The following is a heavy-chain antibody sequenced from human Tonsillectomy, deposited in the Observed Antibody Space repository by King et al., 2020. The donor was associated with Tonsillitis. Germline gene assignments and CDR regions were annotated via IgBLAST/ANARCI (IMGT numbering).Heavy chain of an antibody. CDR3: ASHVYSSLSEFDY. Sequence: VQLVESGGGLVKPGRSLRLSCAASGFTFSDHYMSWIRQAPGKGLEWLSYISGGSAFTNYADSVKGRFTISRDNAKNSLFLQMNSVRAADTAIYYCASHVYSSLSEFDYWGRGIMVTVSS. V-gene: IGHV3-11*06. CDR2: ISGGSAFT. J-gene: IGHJ4*01. CDR1: GFTFSDHY. D-gene: IGHD6-6*01.